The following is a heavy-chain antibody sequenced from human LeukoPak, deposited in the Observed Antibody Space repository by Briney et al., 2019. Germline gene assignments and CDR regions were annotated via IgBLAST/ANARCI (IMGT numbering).Heavy chain of an antibody. J-gene: IGHJ6*03. V-gene: IGHV3-66*01. D-gene: IGHD3-10*01. Sequence: PGGSLRLSCAASGFTVSSNYMSWVRQAPGKGLEWVSVIYSGGSTYYADSVKGRFTISRDNSKNTLYLQMNSLRAEDTAVYYCARVRGSGSYFGGYYYYMDVWGKGTTVTISS. CDR2: IYSGGST. CDR3: ARVRGSGSYFGGYYYYMDV. CDR1: GFTVSSNY.